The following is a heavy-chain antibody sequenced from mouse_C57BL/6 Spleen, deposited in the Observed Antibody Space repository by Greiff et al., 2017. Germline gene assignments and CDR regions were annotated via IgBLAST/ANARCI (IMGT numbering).Heavy chain of an antibody. V-gene: IGHV2-6*01. D-gene: IGHD4-1*01. CDR2: SWGVGST. CDR1: GFSLTSYG. CDR3: DTLGAY. J-gene: IGHJ3*01. Sequence: QVQLQQSGPGLVAPSQSLSITCTVSGFSLTSYGVDWVRQSPGKGLEWLGVSWGVGSTNYNSALKSRLSISKENSKSQVYFKMNSLQTDDTAMYYCDTLGAYWGQGTLVTVSA.